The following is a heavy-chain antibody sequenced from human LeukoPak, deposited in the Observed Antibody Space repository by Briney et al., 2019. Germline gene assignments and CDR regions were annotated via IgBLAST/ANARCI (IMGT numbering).Heavy chain of an antibody. D-gene: IGHD2-21*01. V-gene: IGHV3-23*01. CDR1: GFTFSGSA. Sequence: PGGSLRLSCAASGFTFSGSAMHWVRQAPGKGLEWVSAISGSGGSTYYADSVKGRFTISRDNSKNTLYLQMNSLRAEDTAVYYCAKERVRYVVVIDAFDIWGQGTMVTVSS. J-gene: IGHJ3*02. CDR3: AKERVRYVVVIDAFDI. CDR2: ISGSGGST.